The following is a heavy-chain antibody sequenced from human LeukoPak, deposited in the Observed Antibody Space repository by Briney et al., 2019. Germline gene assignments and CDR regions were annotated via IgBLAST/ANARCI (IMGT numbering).Heavy chain of an antibody. Sequence: GGSLRLSCAASGFTFSQYSMNWVRQAPGKGLEWVSHIRSSSETFYADSVRGRFTISRDNARNSLYLQMNNLRGEDTAIYYCARDAGNSGYGCDLWGQGTLVTVSS. CDR3: ARDAGNSGYGCDL. D-gene: IGHD5-12*01. CDR2: IRSSSET. J-gene: IGHJ5*02. V-gene: IGHV3-48*01. CDR1: GFTFSQYS.